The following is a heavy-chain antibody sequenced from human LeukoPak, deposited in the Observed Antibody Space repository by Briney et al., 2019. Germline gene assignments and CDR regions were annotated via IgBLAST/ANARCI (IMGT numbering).Heavy chain of an antibody. V-gene: IGHV4-39*01. CDR2: IHYIGST. Sequence: SETLSLTCTVSGGSFSNYNYYWGWIRQSPGKGLEWIGSIHYIGSTYYNPSLKSRVTISVDTSKNQFSLNLSSVTAADTAVYYCARQNNFDFWSGFFDYWGLGALVTVSS. J-gene: IGHJ4*02. D-gene: IGHD3-3*01. CDR1: GGSFSNYNYY. CDR3: ARQNNFDFWSGFFDY.